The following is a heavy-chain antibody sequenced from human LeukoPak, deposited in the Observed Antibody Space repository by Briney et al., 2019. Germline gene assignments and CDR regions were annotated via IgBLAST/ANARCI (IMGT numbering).Heavy chain of an antibody. CDR3: ARDITVEVAAAGVRPHDDY. CDR2: ISYDGSNK. CDR1: GFTFSSYA. D-gene: IGHD6-13*01. V-gene: IGHV3-30-3*01. Sequence: GGSLRLSCAASGFTFSSYAMHWVRQAPGKGLEWVAVISYDGSNKYYADSVKGRFTISRDNSKNTLYLQMNSLRAEDTAVYYCARDITVEVAAAGVRPHDDYWGQGTLVTVSS. J-gene: IGHJ4*02.